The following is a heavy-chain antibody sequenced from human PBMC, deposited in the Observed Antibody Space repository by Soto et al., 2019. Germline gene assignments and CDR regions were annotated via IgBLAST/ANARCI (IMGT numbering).Heavy chain of an antibody. Sequence: FLRHSCATSGLSFKSDYMGGIRQVPGKWLEWISYISSSTTTIYYADSVKGRFTVSRDHVKNSLYLQMNSLRVDDTAVYYCARAGVVVVTPTEGRPDYYFDFWGQGNLGTV. V-gene: IGHV3-11*01. CDR1: GLSFKSDY. J-gene: IGHJ4*02. CDR2: ISSSTTTI. CDR3: ARAGVVVVTPTEGRPDYYFDF. D-gene: IGHD2-21*02.